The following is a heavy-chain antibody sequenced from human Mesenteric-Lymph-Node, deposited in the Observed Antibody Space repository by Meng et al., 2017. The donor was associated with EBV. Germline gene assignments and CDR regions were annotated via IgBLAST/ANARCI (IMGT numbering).Heavy chain of an antibody. CDR1: GYTFTSYA. Sequence: QVQLVPSAAEVKKPGASVKISCKASGYTFTSYALHWVRQAPGQGLEWLGWIKGDDRKTEYSQNIQGIVTIARDTSARTAYMELSSLKSDDTAVYYCARASELLRCFDYWGQGTLVTVSS. CDR2: IKGDDRKT. D-gene: IGHD3-10*01. J-gene: IGHJ4*02. CDR3: ARASELLRCFDY. V-gene: IGHV1-3*01.